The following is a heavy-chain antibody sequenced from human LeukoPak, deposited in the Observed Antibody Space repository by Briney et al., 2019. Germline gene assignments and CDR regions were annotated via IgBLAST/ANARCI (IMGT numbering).Heavy chain of an antibody. D-gene: IGHD5-18*01. Sequence: GGSLRLSCAASGFTFSNYAMSWVRQAPGKGLEWVSAISGSGGSAYYADSVKGRFTISRDNSKNTLYLQMNSLRAEDTAVYYCARGAKGLGGYELDYWGQGTLVTVSS. CDR1: GFTFSNYA. V-gene: IGHV3-23*01. CDR3: ARGAKGLGGYELDY. J-gene: IGHJ4*02. CDR2: ISGSGGSA.